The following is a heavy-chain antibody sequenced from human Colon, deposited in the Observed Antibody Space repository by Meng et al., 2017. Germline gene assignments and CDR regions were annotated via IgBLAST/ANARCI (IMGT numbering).Heavy chain of an antibody. V-gene: IGHV4-34*01. Sequence: QPRQWGTGLLNPSDTLSLPCAVYGWSFSDYYLTWIRQPPGKGLEWVGEIHPSGSTYYSPSLQSRVTITLDTSKNQFSLTLSSMTAADTAVYYCARGVDWAKSGNFWGQGTLVTVSS. J-gene: IGHJ4*02. D-gene: IGHD3-9*01. CDR2: IHPSGST. CDR3: ARGVDWAKSGNF. CDR1: GWSFSDYY.